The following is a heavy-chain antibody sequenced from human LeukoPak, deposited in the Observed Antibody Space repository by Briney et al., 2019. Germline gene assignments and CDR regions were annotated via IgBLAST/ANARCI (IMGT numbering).Heavy chain of an antibody. V-gene: IGHV4-34*01. D-gene: IGHD3-10*01. CDR1: GGSFSGYY. CDR2: INHSGST. Sequence: SETLSLTCAVYGGSFSGYYWSWIRQPPGKGLEWIGEINHSGSTNYNPSLKSRVTISVDTSKNQFSLKLSSVTAADTALYYCARHIFPDGSPFDSWGQGSLVTVSS. CDR3: ARHIFPDGSPFDS. J-gene: IGHJ4*02.